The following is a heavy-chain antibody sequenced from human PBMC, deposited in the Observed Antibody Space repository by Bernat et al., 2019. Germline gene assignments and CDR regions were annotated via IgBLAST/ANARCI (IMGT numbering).Heavy chain of an antibody. D-gene: IGHD2-15*01. J-gene: IGHJ4*02. Sequence: QVQLVQSGAEVKKPGSSVKVSCKASGGTFSSNAISWLRQAPGQGLAWMGGIIPIFGPANDAQKSQDRGAITADETTRTAYMRLSSLRSEDTAVYYCARGRCGGGTCYSVDYIWGSSSGHGYFDYWGQGTLVTVSS. V-gene: IGHV1-69*01. CDR2: IIPIFGPA. CDR3: ARGRCGGGTCYSVDYIWGSSSGHGYFDY. CDR1: GGTFSSNA.